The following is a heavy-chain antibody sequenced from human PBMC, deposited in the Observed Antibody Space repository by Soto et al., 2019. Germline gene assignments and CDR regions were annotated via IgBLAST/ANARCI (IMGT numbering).Heavy chain of an antibody. D-gene: IGHD6-19*01. CDR1: GFSLTTPGVS. V-gene: IGHV2-5*02. Sequence: QITLKESGPTLVKPTQTLTLTCTFSGFSLTTPGVSVGWIRQPPGKALEWLGLLYWDDDKRYSPALTTRLTSCKDAAKRHFVLTLTNVDPVDTAAYYCAHNSNSAVGGTFYFDYWGQGTLVTVSS. CDR2: LYWDDDK. CDR3: AHNSNSAVGGTFYFDY. J-gene: IGHJ4*02.